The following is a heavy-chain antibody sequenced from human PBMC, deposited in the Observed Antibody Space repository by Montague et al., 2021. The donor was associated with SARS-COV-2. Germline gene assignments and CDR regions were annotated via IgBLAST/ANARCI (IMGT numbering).Heavy chain of an antibody. V-gene: IGHV4-59*01. CDR3: ARAVVGAKTATIES. CDR2: MHSTGST. CDR1: GGSINNYF. Sequence: SETLSLTCSVSGGSINNYFWDWIRQSPGKGREWVGYMHSTGSTAXNPSLKRRVIISVDTSKTQISLKLSSVCAADTALYYCARAVVGAKTATIESWGQGTLVTVSS. D-gene: IGHD3-10*01. J-gene: IGHJ4*02.